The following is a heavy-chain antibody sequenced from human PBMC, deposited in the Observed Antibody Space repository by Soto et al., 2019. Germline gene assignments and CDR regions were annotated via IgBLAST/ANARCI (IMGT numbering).Heavy chain of an antibody. Sequence: QISLKESGPTLVKPTQTLTLTCNVSGVSLSTGGVGVGWIRQPPGKALEWLALIYWDDDQRSSPSLKSRLTXXXXTXKXXXXXXXXXXXXXDTXTYXCAXMRAAKFDYWGQGTLVTVSS. J-gene: IGHJ4*02. V-gene: IGHV2-5*02. CDR3: AXMRAAKFDY. CDR1: GVSLSTGGVG. D-gene: IGHD2-15*01. CDR2: IYWDDDQ.